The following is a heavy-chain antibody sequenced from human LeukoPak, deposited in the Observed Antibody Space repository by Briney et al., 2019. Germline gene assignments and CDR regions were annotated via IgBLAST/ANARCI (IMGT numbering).Heavy chain of an antibody. CDR3: AKAHCSSTSCYGSLWGYFDY. CDR2: ISYVGSNK. D-gene: IGHD2-2*01. CDR1: GFTFSSYG. J-gene: IGHJ4*02. Sequence: GGSLRLSCAASGFTFSSYGMHWVRQAPGKGLEWVAVISYVGSNKYYADSVKGRFTISRDNSKNTLYLQMNSLRAEDTAVYYCAKAHCSSTSCYGSLWGYFDYWGQGTLVTVSS. V-gene: IGHV3-30*18.